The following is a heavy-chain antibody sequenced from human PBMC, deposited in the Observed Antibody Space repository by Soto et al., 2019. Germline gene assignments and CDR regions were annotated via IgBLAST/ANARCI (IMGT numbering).Heavy chain of an antibody. Sequence: GGSLRLSCAASGFTFSSYAMHWVRQAPGKGLEWVAVISYDGSNKYYADSVKGRFTISRDNSKNTLYLQMNSLRAEDTAVYYCARAGYSSSWYTRNWFDPWGQGTLVTVSS. V-gene: IGHV3-30-3*01. CDR2: ISYDGSNK. CDR1: GFTFSSYA. D-gene: IGHD6-13*01. J-gene: IGHJ5*02. CDR3: ARAGYSSSWYTRNWFDP.